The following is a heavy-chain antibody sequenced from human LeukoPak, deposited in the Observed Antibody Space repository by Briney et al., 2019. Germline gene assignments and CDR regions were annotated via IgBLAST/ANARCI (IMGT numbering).Heavy chain of an antibody. CDR2: IIPIFGTA. CDR1: GGTFSSYA. V-gene: IGHV1-69*05. CDR3: ARDNPDIVVVAGPNWFDP. J-gene: IGHJ5*02. Sequence: SVKVSCKASGGTFSSYAISWVRQAPGQGLEWMGGIIPIFGTANYAQKFQGRVTITTDESTSTAYMELSSLRSEDTAVYYCARDNPDIVVVAGPNWFDPWGQGTLVTVSS. D-gene: IGHD2-2*01.